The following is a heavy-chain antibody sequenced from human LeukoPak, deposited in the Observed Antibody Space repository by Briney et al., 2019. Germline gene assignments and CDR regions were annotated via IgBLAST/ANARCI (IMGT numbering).Heavy chain of an antibody. D-gene: IGHD4-11*01. Sequence: KSSETLSLTCGVYGASFSGLYWSWIRQPPGKGLEWIGEINYNGHTTYNPSLKSRVIISVDTSKNQFSLKLTSVTAADTAVYYCARAGAGSNFDLWGQGTLVTVSS. J-gene: IGHJ4*02. V-gene: IGHV4-34*01. CDR3: ARAGAGSNFDL. CDR2: INYNGHT. CDR1: GASFSGLY.